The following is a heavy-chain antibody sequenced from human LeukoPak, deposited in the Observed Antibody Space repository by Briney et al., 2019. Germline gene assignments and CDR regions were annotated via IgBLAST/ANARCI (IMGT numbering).Heavy chain of an antibody. CDR1: GFTFGNYA. Sequence: GGSLRLSCTASGFTFGNYAMSWFRQAPGKGLEWVGFIRSKAYGGTTEYAASVKGRFTISRDDSKSIAYLQMNSLRAEDTAVYYCAKDGSYPGYFDYWGQGTLVTVSS. J-gene: IGHJ4*02. CDR3: AKDGSYPGYFDY. D-gene: IGHD1-26*01. V-gene: IGHV3-49*03. CDR2: IRSKAYGGTT.